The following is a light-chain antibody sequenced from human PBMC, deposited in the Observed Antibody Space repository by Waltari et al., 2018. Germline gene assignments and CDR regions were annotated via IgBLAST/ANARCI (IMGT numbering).Light chain of an antibody. V-gene: IGLV3-19*01. CDR2: GKN. J-gene: IGLJ1*01. Sequence: SSELTQDPAVSVSLGQTVRITCQGDSLRNFYASWYQQKPGQAPILVIFGKNNRPSGVSKRFSGSKSGNTASLTISGLQAEDEADYHCCSYAGNSIYVFGTGTKVTVL. CDR3: CSYAGNSIYV. CDR1: SLRNFY.